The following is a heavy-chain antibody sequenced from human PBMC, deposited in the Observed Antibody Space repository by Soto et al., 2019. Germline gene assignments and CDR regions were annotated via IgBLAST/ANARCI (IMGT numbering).Heavy chain of an antibody. V-gene: IGHV3-13*01. CDR3: AREGLDCTTTFSYQRGFDY. D-gene: IGHD2-8*01. J-gene: IGHJ4*02. CDR2: IGTAGDT. CDR1: GVTLISYD. Sequence: GGSLRLSCAASGVTLISYDRHWVRQATGKGLEWVSGIGTAGDTYYVGSVKGRFTISRGNAKNTVYLQRNSLRAEDTAVYSCAREGLDCTTTFSYQRGFDYWGKGTLVTVSS.